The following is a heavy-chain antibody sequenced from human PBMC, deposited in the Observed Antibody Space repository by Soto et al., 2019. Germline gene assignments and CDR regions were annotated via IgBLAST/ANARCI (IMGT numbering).Heavy chain of an antibody. J-gene: IGHJ5*02. V-gene: IGHV1-69*13. CDR2: IIPIFGGA. Sequence: SVKVSCKASGGTFDIFSIGWVRQAPGQGLEWMGGIIPIFGGAGYSQKFQGRVTITADESTSTAYMELSSLRSDDTAVYYCAKENRDDDSGWYSSTDWFDPWGQGTLVTVSS. D-gene: IGHD6-19*01. CDR1: GGTFDIFS. CDR3: AKENRDDDSGWYSSTDWFDP.